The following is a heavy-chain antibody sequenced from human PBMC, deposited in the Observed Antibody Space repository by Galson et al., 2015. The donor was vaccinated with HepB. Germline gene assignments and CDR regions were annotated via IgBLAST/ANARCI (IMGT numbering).Heavy chain of an antibody. V-gene: IGHV1-18*01. CDR2: ISAYNGNT. J-gene: IGHJ4*02. CDR3: ARVHVLYGDYVYFDY. D-gene: IGHD4-17*01. Sequence: SVKVSCKASGYTFTSYGISWVRQAPGQGLEWMGWISAYNGNTNYAQKLQGRVTMTTDTSTSTAYMELRSLRSDDTAVYYCARVHVLYGDYVYFDYWGQGTLVTVSS. CDR1: GYTFTSYG.